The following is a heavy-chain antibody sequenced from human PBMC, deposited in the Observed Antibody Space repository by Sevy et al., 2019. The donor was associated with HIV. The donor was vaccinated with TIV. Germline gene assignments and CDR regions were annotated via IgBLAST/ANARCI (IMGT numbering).Heavy chain of an antibody. V-gene: IGHV3-15*01. CDR3: TTQVRTIFGVSMGPFDY. J-gene: IGHJ4*02. D-gene: IGHD3-3*02. CDR1: GFTFSNAW. Sequence: GGSVRLSCAASGFTFSNAWMSWVRQAPGKGLEWVGRIKSKTDGGTTDYAAPVKGRFTISRDDSKNTLYLQMNSLKTEDTAVYYCTTQVRTIFGVSMGPFDYWGQGTLVTVSS. CDR2: IKSKTDGGTT.